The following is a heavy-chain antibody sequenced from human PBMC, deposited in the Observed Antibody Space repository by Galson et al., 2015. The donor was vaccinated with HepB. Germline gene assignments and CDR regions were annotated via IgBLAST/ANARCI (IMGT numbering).Heavy chain of an antibody. Sequence: SLRLSCAASGFTFSSYAMHWVRQAPGKGLEWVAVISYDGSNKYYADSVKGRFTISRDNSKNTLYLQMNSLRAEDTAVYYCARVRMYFDWLQQGGGMDVWGQGTTVTVSS. J-gene: IGHJ6*02. V-gene: IGHV3-30*04. CDR1: GFTFSSYA. CDR2: ISYDGSNK. D-gene: IGHD3-9*01. CDR3: ARVRMYFDWLQQGGGMDV.